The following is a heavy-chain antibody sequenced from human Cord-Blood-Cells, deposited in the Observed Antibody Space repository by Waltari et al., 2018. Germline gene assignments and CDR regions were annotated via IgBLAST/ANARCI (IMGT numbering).Heavy chain of an antibody. CDR2: IYYSGST. Sequence: QVQLQESGPGLVKPSETLSLTCTVSGGSISSYYWRRIRQPPGKGLEWIGYIYYSGSTNYNPSLKSRVTISVDTSKNQFSLKLSSVTAADTAVYYCARSPITMVRGVIGWFDPWGQGTLVTVSS. D-gene: IGHD3-10*01. J-gene: IGHJ5*02. V-gene: IGHV4-59*01. CDR3: ARSPITMVRGVIGWFDP. CDR1: GGSISSYY.